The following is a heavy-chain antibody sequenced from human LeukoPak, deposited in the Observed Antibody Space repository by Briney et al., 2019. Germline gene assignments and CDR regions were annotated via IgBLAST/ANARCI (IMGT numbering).Heavy chain of an antibody. CDR2: MNPNRDNT. D-gene: IGHD3-3*01. CDR3: ARGRSVRYYDFWSGYSPYYYYMDV. CDR1: GYTFTSYD. J-gene: IGHJ6*03. Sequence: ASVKVSFKASGYTFTSYDINWVRQATGQGLEWMGWMNPNRDNTGYAQKFQGRVTMTRNTSISTAYMELSSLRSEDTAVYYCARGRSVRYYDFWSGYSPYYYYMDVWGKGTTVTVSS. V-gene: IGHV1-8*01.